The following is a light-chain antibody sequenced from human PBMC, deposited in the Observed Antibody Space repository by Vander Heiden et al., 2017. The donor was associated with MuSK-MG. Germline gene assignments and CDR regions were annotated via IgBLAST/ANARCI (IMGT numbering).Light chain of an antibody. J-gene: IGLJ2*01. CDR2: QDV. Sequence: SDDLTQPPSVSVSPGQTASITCSGDKLRDTYVSWYQQKSGKSPVLVIYQDVNRPSGIPERVYGANSAKTAHLNISGTQAIEEAYESCPAWDRRNVGVGGGNKLTVL. CDR3: PAWDRRNVG. V-gene: IGLV3-1*01. CDR1: KLRDTY.